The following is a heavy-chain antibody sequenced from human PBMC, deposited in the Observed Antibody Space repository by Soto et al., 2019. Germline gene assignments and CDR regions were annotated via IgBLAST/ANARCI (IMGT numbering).Heavy chain of an antibody. D-gene: IGHD2-2*01. V-gene: IGHV1-2*02. CDR2: INPNSGGT. J-gene: IGHJ5*02. CDR3: ARQDIVVVPAASPLGRSSRYNWFDP. Sequence: ASVKVSCKASGYTFTGYYMHWVRQAPGQGLEWMGWINPNSGGTNYAQKFQGRVTMTRDTSISTAYMELSRLRSDDTAVYYCARQDIVVVPAASPLGRSSRYNWFDPWGQGTLVTVS. CDR1: GYTFTGYY.